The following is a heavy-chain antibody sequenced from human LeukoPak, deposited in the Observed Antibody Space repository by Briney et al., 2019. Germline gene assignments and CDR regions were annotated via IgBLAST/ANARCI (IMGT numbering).Heavy chain of an antibody. CDR3: AREILKGAFDI. V-gene: IGHV4-30-2*01. J-gene: IGHJ3*02. CDR1: GGSISSGGYY. CDR2: IYHSGST. Sequence: PSETLSLTCTVSGGSISSGGYYWSWIRQPPGKGLEWIGYIYHSGSTYYNPSLKSRVTISVDRSKNQFSLKLSSVTAADTAVYYSAREILKGAFDIWGQGTMVTVSS.